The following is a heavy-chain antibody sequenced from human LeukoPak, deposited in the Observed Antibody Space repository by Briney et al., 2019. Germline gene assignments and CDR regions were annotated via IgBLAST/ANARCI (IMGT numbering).Heavy chain of an antibody. CDR2: ISSSSSYI. CDR3: ASSYYDILTGYDAFDI. D-gene: IGHD3-9*01. CDR1: GFTLSSYS. V-gene: IGHV3-21*01. J-gene: IGHJ3*02. Sequence: KPGGSLRLSCAASGFTLSSYSMNWVRQAPGKGLEWVSSISSSSSYIYYADSVKGRFTISRVNAKNSLYLQMNSLRAEDTAVYYCASSYYDILTGYDAFDIWGQGTMVTVSS.